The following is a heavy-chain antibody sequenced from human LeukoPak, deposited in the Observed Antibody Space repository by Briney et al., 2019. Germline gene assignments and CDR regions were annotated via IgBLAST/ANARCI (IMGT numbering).Heavy chain of an antibody. CDR1: GYTFTGYY. V-gene: IGHV1-2*02. Sequence: GASVKVSCKASGYTFTGYYMHWVRLAPGQGLEWMGWINPNSGGTNYAQKFQGRVTMTRDTSISTAYMELSRLRSDDTAVYYCARALTIFGVVNVVGYWGQGTLVTVSS. J-gene: IGHJ4*02. CDR2: INPNSGGT. D-gene: IGHD3-3*01. CDR3: ARALTIFGVVNVVGY.